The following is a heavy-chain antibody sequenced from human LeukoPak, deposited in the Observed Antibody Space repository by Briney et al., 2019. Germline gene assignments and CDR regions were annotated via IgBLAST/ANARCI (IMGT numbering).Heavy chain of an antibody. J-gene: IGHJ4*02. CDR2: IYYSGST. D-gene: IGHD6-19*01. CDR3: AGKKFDSSDWYGFDS. Sequence: SETLSLTCTVSGGSISSYYWSWIRQPPGKGLEWIGYIYYSGSTNYNPSLKSRVTISVDKSKNQFSLKLSSVTAADPAVYYCAGKKFDSSDWYGFDSWGPGTLVTVSS. CDR1: GGSISSYY. V-gene: IGHV4-59*01.